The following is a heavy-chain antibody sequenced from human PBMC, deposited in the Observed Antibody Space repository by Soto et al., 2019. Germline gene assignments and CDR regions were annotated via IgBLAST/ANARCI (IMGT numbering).Heavy chain of an antibody. CDR3: ARSSQWDGFDP. D-gene: IGHD2-8*01. CDR1: AGSISTINYY. J-gene: IGHJ3*01. V-gene: IGHV4-31*03. Sequence: QVQLQESGPGLVRPSQTLSLTCTVSAGSISTINYYWSWIRQHPEKGLEWIGYISYSGSTFYHSSLKSRVTIPLDTSNMQISLTLTSVTATDTAVYYCARSSQWDGFDPWGQGTMVTVSS. CDR2: ISYSGST.